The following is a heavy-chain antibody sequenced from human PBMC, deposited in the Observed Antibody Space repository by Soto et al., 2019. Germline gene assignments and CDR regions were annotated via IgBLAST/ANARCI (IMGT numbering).Heavy chain of an antibody. D-gene: IGHD3-10*01. CDR1: GYTFTSYD. Sequence: ASVKVACKASGYTFTSYDINWVRQATGQGLEWMGWMNPNSGNTGYAQKFQGRVTMTRNTSISTAYMELSSLRSEDTAVYYCAKSIRGLRGFHYYYGMYVWGEGTTVSV. CDR3: AKSIRGLRGFHYYYGMYV. V-gene: IGHV1-8*01. J-gene: IGHJ6*01. CDR2: MNPNSGNT.